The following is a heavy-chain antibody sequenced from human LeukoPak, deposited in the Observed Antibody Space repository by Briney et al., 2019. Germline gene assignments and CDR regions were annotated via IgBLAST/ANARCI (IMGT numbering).Heavy chain of an antibody. J-gene: IGHJ3*02. V-gene: IGHV3-74*01. CDR2: SSRDGSTT. CDR1: GFTFSSHW. Sequence: SGGSLRLSCAASGFTFSSHWMHWVRQAPGKGLVWVSRSSRDGSTTTYADSVKGRFTISRDNAKNTLYLQMNSLRAEDTAVYYCSCLDAFDIWGQGTMVTVSS. CDR3: SCLDAFDI. D-gene: IGHD2-2*01.